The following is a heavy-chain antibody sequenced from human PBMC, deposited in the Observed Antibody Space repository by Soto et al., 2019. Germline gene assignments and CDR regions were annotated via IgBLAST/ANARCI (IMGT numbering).Heavy chain of an antibody. CDR2: ISSSSSTI. V-gene: IGHV3-48*01. CDR3: ARDALDGIQLWSNFDY. D-gene: IGHD5-18*01. CDR1: GFTFSSYS. J-gene: IGHJ4*02. Sequence: HPGGSLRLSCAASGFTFSSYSMNWVRQAPGKGLEWVSYISSSSSTIYYADSMKGRFTISRDNAKNSLYLQMNSLRAEDTAVYYCARDALDGIQLWSNFDYWGQGTLVTVSS.